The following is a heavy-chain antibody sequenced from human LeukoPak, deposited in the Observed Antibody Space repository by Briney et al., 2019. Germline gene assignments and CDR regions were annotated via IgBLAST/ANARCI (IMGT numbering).Heavy chain of an antibody. CDR2: IYYSGST. J-gene: IGHJ6*02. Sequence: SETLSLTCTVSGGSISSGGYYWSWIRQHPGKGLEWIGYIYYSGSTYYNPSLKSRVTISVDTSKNQFSLKLSSVTAADTAVCYCARDRDSPHLAYYYYYGMDVWGQGTTVTVSS. D-gene: IGHD4-11*01. CDR3: ARDRDSPHLAYYYYYGMDV. V-gene: IGHV4-31*03. CDR1: GGSISSGGYY.